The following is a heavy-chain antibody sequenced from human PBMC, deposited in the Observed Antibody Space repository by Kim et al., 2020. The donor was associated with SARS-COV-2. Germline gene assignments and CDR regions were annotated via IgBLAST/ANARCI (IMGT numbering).Heavy chain of an antibody. CDR3: AREVVRYYFDY. Sequence: TYSNPALKSRVTISVDPSKNQFSRKLSSVTAADTAVYYCAREVVRYYFDYWGQGTLVTVSS. CDR2: T. D-gene: IGHD2-21*01. V-gene: IGHV4-30-2*05. J-gene: IGHJ4*02.